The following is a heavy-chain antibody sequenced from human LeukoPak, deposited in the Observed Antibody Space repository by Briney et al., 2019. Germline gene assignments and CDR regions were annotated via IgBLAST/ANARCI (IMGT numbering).Heavy chain of an antibody. J-gene: IGHJ4*02. CDR2: MNPNSGNT. V-gene: IGHV1-8*02. CDR3: ARCITMVRGVIITLGY. CDR1: GGTFSSYA. D-gene: IGHD3-10*01. Sequence: ASVKVSCKASGGTFSSYAISWVRQATGQGLEWMGWMNPNSGNTGYAQKFQGRVTMTGNTSISTAYMELSSLRSEDTAVYYCARCITMVRGVIITLGYWGQGTLVTVSS.